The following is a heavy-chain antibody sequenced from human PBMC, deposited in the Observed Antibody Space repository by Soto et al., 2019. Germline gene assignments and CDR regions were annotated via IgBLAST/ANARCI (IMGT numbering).Heavy chain of an antibody. CDR1: GGSISSYS. Sequence: SETLSLTCAVSGGSISSYSWSWIRQPPGKGLEWIGYIYYSGSTNYNPSLRSRASISVDTSKNHLSLKLSSVTAADTAVYYCARYSLGAFDIWGQGTMVTVSS. CDR3: ARYSLGAFDI. CDR2: IYYSGST. J-gene: IGHJ3*02. V-gene: IGHV4-59*01. D-gene: IGHD1-26*01.